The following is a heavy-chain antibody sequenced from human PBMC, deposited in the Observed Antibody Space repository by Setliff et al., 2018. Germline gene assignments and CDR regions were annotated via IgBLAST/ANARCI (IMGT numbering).Heavy chain of an antibody. D-gene: IGHD1-1*01. V-gene: IGHV4-59*03. J-gene: IGHJ4*02. CDR3: AKGGTYRYFDF. CDR2: VFPNGAS. CDR1: GDSMSGAS. Sequence: SETLSLTCSVSGDSMSGASIWSWIRQPPGRGLEFMGYVFPNGASKYDPSFKSRLTISVDTSKNQFSLKLTSVTAADTAFYFCAKGGTYRYFDFWGQGTLVT.